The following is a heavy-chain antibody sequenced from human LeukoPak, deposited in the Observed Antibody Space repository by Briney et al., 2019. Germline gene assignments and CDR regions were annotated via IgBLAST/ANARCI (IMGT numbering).Heavy chain of an antibody. CDR1: GFTFGDYA. CDR2: IRSKAYGGTT. V-gene: IGHV3-49*03. D-gene: IGHD6-6*01. J-gene: IGHJ4*02. CDR3: TRDIAARLLLRSGC. Sequence: GGSLRLSCTASGFTFGDYAMSWFRQAPGKGLEWVGFIRSKAYGGTTEYAASVKGRFTISRDDSKSIAYLQMNSLKTEDTAVYYCTRDIAARLLLRSGCWGQGTLVTVSS.